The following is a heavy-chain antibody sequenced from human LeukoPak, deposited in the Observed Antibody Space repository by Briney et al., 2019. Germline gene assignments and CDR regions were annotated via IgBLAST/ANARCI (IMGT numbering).Heavy chain of an antibody. V-gene: IGHV1-18*01. CDR1: GYTFTSYG. D-gene: IGHD3-10*01. J-gene: IGHJ5*02. CDR3: ARGGAYYYGSEPANWFDP. Sequence: ASVKVSCKASGYTFTSYGISWVRQAPGQGLEWMGWISAYNGNTNYAQKLQGRVTMTTDTSTSTAYMELSSLRSEDTAVYYRARGGAYYYGSEPANWFDPWGQGTLVTVSS. CDR2: ISAYNGNT.